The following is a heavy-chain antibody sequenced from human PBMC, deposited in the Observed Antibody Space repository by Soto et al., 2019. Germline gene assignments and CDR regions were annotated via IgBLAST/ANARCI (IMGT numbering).Heavy chain of an antibody. D-gene: IGHD1-20*01. J-gene: IGHJ4*02. CDR3: ARVGITGTTVRGFAY. Sequence: QVQLVESGRGVVQPGRSLRLSCAASGFTFSSYGMHWVRQAPGKGLEWVALIWFDGSNKYYADSVKGRFTISRDNSRNTLYLQMNSLSAEDTAIYYCARVGITGTTVRGFAYWGQGTLVTVSS. CDR2: IWFDGSNK. V-gene: IGHV3-33*01. CDR1: GFTFSSYG.